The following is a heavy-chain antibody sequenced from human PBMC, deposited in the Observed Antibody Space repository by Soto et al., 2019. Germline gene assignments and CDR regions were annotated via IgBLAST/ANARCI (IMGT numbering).Heavy chain of an antibody. Sequence: ASVKVSCKASGGTFSSYAISWVRQAPGQGLEWLGGIIPIFGTANYAQKFQGRVTITADESTSTAYMELSSLRSEDTAVYYCARSTTYYDFWSGYYEPGMDVWGQGTTVTVSS. CDR1: GGTFSSYA. V-gene: IGHV1-69*13. J-gene: IGHJ6*02. CDR3: ARSTTYYDFWSGYYEPGMDV. D-gene: IGHD3-3*01. CDR2: IIPIFGTA.